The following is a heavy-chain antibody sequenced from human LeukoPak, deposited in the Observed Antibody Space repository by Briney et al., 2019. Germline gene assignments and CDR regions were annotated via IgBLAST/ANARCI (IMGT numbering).Heavy chain of an antibody. CDR1: GFTFSSYS. D-gene: IGHD6-19*01. CDR3: ARRSIAVAGFDY. CDR2: ISSSSSYI. J-gene: IGHJ4*02. Sequence: PGGSLRLSCAASGFTFSSYSMNWVRQAPGKGLEWVSSISSSSSYIYYADSVKGRFTISRDNAKNSLYLQMNSLRAEDTAVYYCARRSIAVAGFDYWGQGTLVTVSS. V-gene: IGHV3-21*01.